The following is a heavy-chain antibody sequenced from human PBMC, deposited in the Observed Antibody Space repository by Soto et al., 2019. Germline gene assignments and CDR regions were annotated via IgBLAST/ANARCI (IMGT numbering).Heavy chain of an antibody. CDR1: GDSISSANNY. D-gene: IGHD5-12*01. CDR2: ISYSGTT. V-gene: IGHV4-30-4*01. J-gene: IGHJ5*02. Sequence: QVQLQESGPGRVKPSQTLSLTCTVSGDSISSANNYWSWIRQPPGEGLEWIGFISYSGTTSYSPSVKSRLAISLDTSKNQFSLSLTSVTAADTAVYYCARGRGYSYGLDPWGQGTLVTVSS. CDR3: ARGRGYSYGLDP.